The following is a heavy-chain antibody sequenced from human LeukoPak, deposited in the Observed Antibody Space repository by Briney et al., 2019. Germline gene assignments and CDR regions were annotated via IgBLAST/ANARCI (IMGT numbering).Heavy chain of an antibody. V-gene: IGHV4-4*07. CDR3: AREKMTTITTIDY. Sequence: SDTPSLTCSVSGDSISTYYGTWIRQPAGKGLEWIGRIYISGTPNYNPSLRGRVTMSIDTSMNQFSLKLTSVTAADTAVYYCAREKMTTITTIDYWGQGTLVTVSS. CDR1: GDSISTYY. D-gene: IGHD4-11*01. CDR2: IYISGTP. J-gene: IGHJ4*02.